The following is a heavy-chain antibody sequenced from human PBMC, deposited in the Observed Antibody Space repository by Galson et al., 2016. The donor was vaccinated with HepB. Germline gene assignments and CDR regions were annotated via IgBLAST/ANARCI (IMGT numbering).Heavy chain of an antibody. CDR3: ARGCTVGTVLCYYYYYGMDV. J-gene: IGHJ6*02. CDR1: GGTFSSYA. Sequence: SVKVSCKASGGTFSSYAISWVRQAPGQGLEWMGGIIPIFGTAHYAQKFKGRVTITADESTSTGYMELRSLRSEDTAVYYCARGCTVGTVLCYYYYYGMDVWGQGTTVTVSS. V-gene: IGHV1-69*13. D-gene: IGHD4-11*01. CDR2: IIPIFGTA.